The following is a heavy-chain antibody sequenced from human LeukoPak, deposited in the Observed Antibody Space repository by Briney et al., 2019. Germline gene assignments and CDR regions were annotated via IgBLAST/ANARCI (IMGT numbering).Heavy chain of an antibody. J-gene: IGHJ4*02. CDR1: GGTFSSYA. Sequence: SVKVSCEASGGTFSSYAISWVRQAPGQGLEWMGRIIPIFGTANYAQKFQGRVTITTDESTSTAYMELSSLRSEDTAVYYCARDQYSSGWYGDYWGQGTLVTVSS. V-gene: IGHV1-69*05. CDR2: IIPIFGTA. D-gene: IGHD6-19*01. CDR3: ARDQYSSGWYGDY.